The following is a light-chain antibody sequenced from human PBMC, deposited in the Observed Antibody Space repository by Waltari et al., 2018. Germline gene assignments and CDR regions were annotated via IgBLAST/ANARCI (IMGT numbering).Light chain of an antibody. Sequence: DNVLTQSQAILSLSPGERASLSCRASQSVTNYLAWYQQKPGQAPRRLIYDTSNRATGIPARFSGSGFGTDFTLTISSLEPEDFAVYYCQQRRDWPLTFGGGTKVEIK. CDR1: QSVTNY. V-gene: IGKV3-11*01. J-gene: IGKJ4*01. CDR2: DTS. CDR3: QQRRDWPLT.